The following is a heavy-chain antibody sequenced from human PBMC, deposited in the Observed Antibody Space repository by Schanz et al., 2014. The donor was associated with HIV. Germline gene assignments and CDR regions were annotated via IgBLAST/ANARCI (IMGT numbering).Heavy chain of an antibody. V-gene: IGHV1-69*13. J-gene: IGHJ3*02. D-gene: IGHD6-6*01. CDR1: GDGFTTRT. Sequence: QVQLQQSGAEVKKPGSSVKVSCTASGDGFTTRTISWLRQAPGHALEWMGGIIPIFGAAKNAPKFQGRVTITADESTSTAYMELTGLNPEDTAIYYCARGLKDSSSSEAFHIWGQGTMVTVSS. CDR2: IIPIFGAA. CDR3: ARGLKDSSSSEAFHI.